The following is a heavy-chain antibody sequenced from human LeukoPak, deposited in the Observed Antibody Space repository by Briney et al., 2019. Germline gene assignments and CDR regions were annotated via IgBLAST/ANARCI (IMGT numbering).Heavy chain of an antibody. Sequence: SETLSLTCAVYGGSFSGYYWSWVRQPPGKGLEWVGSMYSSGSTYYNQSLKSRVTISIDTSKNQFSLKLNSVTAPDTAVYYCARSGSGYLRYYFDYWGQGTLVTVSS. V-gene: IGHV4-34*01. CDR2: MYSSGST. D-gene: IGHD5-12*01. CDR1: GGSFSGYY. J-gene: IGHJ4*02. CDR3: ARSGSGYLRYYFDY.